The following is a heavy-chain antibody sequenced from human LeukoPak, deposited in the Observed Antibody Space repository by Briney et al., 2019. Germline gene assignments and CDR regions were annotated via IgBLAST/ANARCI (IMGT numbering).Heavy chain of an antibody. CDR3: ARHHPGPIDSGSYNDAFDI. Sequence: SQTLSLTCAISGDSVSSNSAAWNWIRQSPSRGLEWLGRTYYRSKWYNDYAVSVKSRITINPDTSKNQFSLQLNSVTPEDTAVYYCARHHPGPIDSGSYNDAFDIWGQGTMVTVSS. CDR2: TYYRSKWYN. J-gene: IGHJ3*02. V-gene: IGHV6-1*01. D-gene: IGHD1-26*01. CDR1: GDSVSSNSAA.